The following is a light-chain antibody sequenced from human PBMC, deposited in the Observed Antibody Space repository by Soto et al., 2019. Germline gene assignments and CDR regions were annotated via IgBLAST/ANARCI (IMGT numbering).Light chain of an antibody. Sequence: QSALTQSRSVSGSPGQSVTISCTGTSSDVGGYNFVSWYQQHPGKAPKLMIYDVSQRPSGVPDRFSGSKSGNTASLTISGLQDEDEADYYCCSYAGSHFLFGGGTKLTVL. J-gene: IGLJ2*01. CDR2: DVS. CDR3: CSYAGSHFL. V-gene: IGLV2-11*01. CDR1: SSDVGGYNF.